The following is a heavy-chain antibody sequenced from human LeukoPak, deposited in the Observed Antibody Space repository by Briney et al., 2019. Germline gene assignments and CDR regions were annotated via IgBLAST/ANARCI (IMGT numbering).Heavy chain of an antibody. V-gene: IGHV3-53*01. CDR3: AREMATTWGAFDY. Sequence: PGGSLRLSCAASGFTVSTNYMSWVRQAPGKGLEWVSVIFSGGSTYHADSVKGRFTISRDNSKNTLYLHMISLRAGDTAVYYCAREMATTWGAFDYWGQGTLVTVSS. CDR2: IFSGGST. CDR1: GFTVSTNY. J-gene: IGHJ4*02. D-gene: IGHD5-24*01.